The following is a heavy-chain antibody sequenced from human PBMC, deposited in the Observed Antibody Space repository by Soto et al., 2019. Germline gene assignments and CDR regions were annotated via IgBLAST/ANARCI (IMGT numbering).Heavy chain of an antibody. CDR1: GFTFSDHA. Sequence: VGSLRLSCKASGFTFSDHAMNWVRQAPGKGLEWVGFISYDGSNKYYADPVKGRFTISRDNPKHTLYLQMNSLRPEDTAIYYCARDPRRCSGGSCYRRSYGMDVWAQGTAVTVSS. V-gene: IGHV3-30-3*01. CDR3: ARDPRRCSGGSCYRRSYGMDV. D-gene: IGHD2-15*01. J-gene: IGHJ6*02. CDR2: ISYDGSNK.